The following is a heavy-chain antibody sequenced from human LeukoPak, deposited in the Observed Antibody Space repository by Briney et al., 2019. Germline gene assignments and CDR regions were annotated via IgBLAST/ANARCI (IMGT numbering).Heavy chain of an antibody. J-gene: IGHJ5*02. V-gene: IGHV3-20*04. CDR1: GFTFDDYG. Sequence: PGGSLRLSCAAFGFTFDDYGMSWVRQAPGKGLEWVSGINWDGGNTGYADSVKGRFTISRDNAKNSLYLQMNSLRAEDTAFYYCARELWSDSRWFDPWGQGILVTVSS. CDR2: INWDGGNT. D-gene: IGHD5-18*01. CDR3: ARELWSDSRWFDP.